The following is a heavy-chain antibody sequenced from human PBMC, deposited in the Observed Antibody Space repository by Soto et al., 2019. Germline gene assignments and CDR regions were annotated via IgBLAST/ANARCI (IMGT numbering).Heavy chain of an antibody. CDR3: ARDWGNCTGGSCYSDYYYYYGMDV. CDR1: GYTFPNYG. V-gene: IGHV1-18*01. CDR2: ISAYNGNT. J-gene: IGHJ6*02. D-gene: IGHD2-15*01. Sequence: QVQLVQSGAEVKKPGASVKVSCKASGYTFPNYGISWVRQAPGQGLEWMGWISAYNGNTNYAQKLQGRVTMTTDTSTSTAYMELRSLGSDDTAVYYCARDWGNCTGGSCYSDYYYYYGMDVWGQGTTVTVSS.